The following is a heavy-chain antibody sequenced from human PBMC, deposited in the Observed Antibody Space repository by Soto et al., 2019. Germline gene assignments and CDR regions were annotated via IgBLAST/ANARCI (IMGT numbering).Heavy chain of an antibody. CDR2: IYYSGST. V-gene: IGHV4-39*07. Sequence: SETLSLTCTVSGGSISSSSYYWGWLRQPPVKGLEWIGYIYYSGSTYYNPSLKSRVTISVDTSKNQFSLKLSSVTAADTAVYYCASAGYELDPWGQGTLVTVSS. J-gene: IGHJ5*02. CDR1: GGSISSSSYY. D-gene: IGHD2-15*01. CDR3: ASAGYELDP.